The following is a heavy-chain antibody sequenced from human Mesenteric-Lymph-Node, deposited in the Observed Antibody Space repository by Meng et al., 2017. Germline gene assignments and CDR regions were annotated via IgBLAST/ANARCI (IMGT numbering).Heavy chain of an antibody. CDR2: IYYSGCT. Sequence: QVQLQESGPGLVKPSQTLSLTCTVSGGSISSGDYYWSWNRQPPGHGLEWIGYIYYSGCTYYNPSLKSRVTISVDTSKNQFSLKLSSVTATDTAVYYCARRRGGSGRDCWGQGTLVTVSS. V-gene: IGHV4-30-4*08. J-gene: IGHJ4*02. D-gene: IGHD3-10*01. CDR1: GGSISSGDYY. CDR3: ARRRGGSGRDC.